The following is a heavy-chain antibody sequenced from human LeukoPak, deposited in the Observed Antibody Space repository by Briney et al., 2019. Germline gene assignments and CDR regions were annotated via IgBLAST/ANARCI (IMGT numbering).Heavy chain of an antibody. CDR3: AGSSRVYNWFDP. V-gene: IGHV1-3*01. Sequence: GASVKVSCKASGYTFTSYAMHWVRQAPGQRLEWMGWINAGNGNTKYSQKFQGRVTITRDTSASTAYMELSSLRSEDTAVYYCAGSSRVYNWFDPWGQGTLVTVSS. CDR1: GYTFTSYA. D-gene: IGHD2-8*01. J-gene: IGHJ5*02. CDR2: INAGNGNT.